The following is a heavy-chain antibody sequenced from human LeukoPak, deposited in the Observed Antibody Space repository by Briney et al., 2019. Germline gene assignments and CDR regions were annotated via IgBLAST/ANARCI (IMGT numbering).Heavy chain of an antibody. CDR2: INHSGST. D-gene: IGHD6-6*01. CDR1: GGSFSGYY. J-gene: IGHJ5*02. V-gene: IGHV4-34*01. Sequence: PETLSLTCAVYGGSFSGYYWSWIRQPPGKGLEWIGEINHSGSTNYNPSLKSRVTISVGTSKNQFSLKLSSVTAADTAVYYCARARIAARPFDPWGQGTLVTVSS. CDR3: ARARIAARPFDP.